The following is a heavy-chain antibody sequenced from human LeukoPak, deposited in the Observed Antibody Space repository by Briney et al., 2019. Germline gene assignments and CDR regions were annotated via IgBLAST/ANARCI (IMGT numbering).Heavy chain of an antibody. CDR2: ISYNGVNK. CDR3: ARAKDGTNILDY. D-gene: IGHD5-24*01. CDR1: GFTFSDYA. V-gene: IGHV3-30-3*01. Sequence: PGGSLRLSCAASGFTFSDYAMHWVSQAQDKGLEWVTLISYNGVNKYYADSVKGRFTISRDNSKNTLYLQMDSLRAEDTAVYYCARAKDGTNILDYWGQGTLVTVSS. J-gene: IGHJ4*02.